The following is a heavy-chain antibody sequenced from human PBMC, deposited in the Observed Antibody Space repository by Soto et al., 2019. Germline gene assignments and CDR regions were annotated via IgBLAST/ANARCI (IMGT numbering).Heavy chain of an antibody. D-gene: IGHD3-22*01. CDR2: INTYNGNR. J-gene: IGHJ4*02. CDR3: ARDRLTAYDSSGFYS. CDR1: GYSFSSYG. V-gene: IGHV1-18*01. Sequence: QVQLVQSGAELRKPGASVKVSCKASGYSFSSYGINWVRQAPGQGLEWMGWINTYNGNRNYAQKFEDRVTMTTATSTNTVYMELRSLKSDDTAIYSCARDRLTAYDSSGFYSWGQGTLVTVSS.